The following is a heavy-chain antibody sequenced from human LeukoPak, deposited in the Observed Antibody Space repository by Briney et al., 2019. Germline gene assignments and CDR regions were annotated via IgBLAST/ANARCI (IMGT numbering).Heavy chain of an antibody. CDR1: GGSFSGYY. J-gene: IGHJ6*02. D-gene: IGHD2-2*01. Sequence: SETLSLTCAVYGGSFSGYYWSWIRQPPGKGLEWIGEINHSGSTNYNPSLKSRVTISVDTSKNQFSLQLNSVTPEDTAVYYCARKGVPAAKEREGDYGMDVWGQGTTVTVSS. CDR2: INHSGST. V-gene: IGHV4-34*01. CDR3: ARKGVPAAKEREGDYGMDV.